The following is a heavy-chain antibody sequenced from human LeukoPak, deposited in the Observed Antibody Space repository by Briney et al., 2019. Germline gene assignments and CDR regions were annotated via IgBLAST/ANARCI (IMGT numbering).Heavy chain of an antibody. Sequence: ASVKVSCKASGYTFTDCYMHWVRQAPGQGLEWMGWIDPDGGGTNYAQMFRGRVTMTRDTSISTAYMELSSLRSDDTAIYYCARVSGRSGPFEYWGQGTLVTVSS. CDR3: ARVSGRSGPFEY. D-gene: IGHD3-3*01. J-gene: IGHJ4*02. CDR1: GYTFTDCY. CDR2: IDPDGGGT. V-gene: IGHV1-2*02.